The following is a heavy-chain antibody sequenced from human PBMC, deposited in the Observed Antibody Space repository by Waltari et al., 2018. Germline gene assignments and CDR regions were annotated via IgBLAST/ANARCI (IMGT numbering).Heavy chain of an antibody. V-gene: IGHV3-7*01. J-gene: IGHJ3*02. CDR2: IMTDGREE. D-gene: IGHD3-22*01. CDR3: VRDQWFAFDI. Sequence: EVQLVESGGGLVQPGGSLRLSCAAYGFTLSNYWMNWVRQAPGKGPEWVANIMTDGREEYYVDSVRGRFTISRDNAKNSLYLQMNSLRPEDTAVYYCVRDQWFAFDIWGQGTMVTVSS. CDR1: GFTLSNYW.